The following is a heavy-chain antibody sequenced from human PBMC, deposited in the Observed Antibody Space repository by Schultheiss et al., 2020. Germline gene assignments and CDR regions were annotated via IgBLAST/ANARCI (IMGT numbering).Heavy chain of an antibody. V-gene: IGHV4-4*07. CDR3: ARDSGSYKHDAFDI. D-gene: IGHD1-26*01. CDR2: IYTSGST. Sequence: SQTLSLTCAVYGGSFSGYYWSWIRQPAGKGLEWIGRIYTSGSTNYNPSLKSRVTISVDTSKNQFSLKLSSVTAADTAVYYCARDSGSYKHDAFDIWGQGTMVTVSS. CDR1: GGSFSGYY. J-gene: IGHJ3*02.